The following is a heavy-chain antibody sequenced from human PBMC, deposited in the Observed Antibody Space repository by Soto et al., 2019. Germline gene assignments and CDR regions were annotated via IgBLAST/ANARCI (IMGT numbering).Heavy chain of an antibody. D-gene: IGHD2-15*01. Sequence: PGGSLRLYCAASGFIFSTYAMSWVRQAPGKGLEWVAMISGTGGNTYYADSVKDRFTISRDNSKKTLFLQIHSLRVDDTAVYYCAKIVVGSPDYWGQGTLVTVSS. V-gene: IGHV3-23*01. CDR2: ISGTGGNT. J-gene: IGHJ4*02. CDR3: AKIVVGSPDY. CDR1: GFIFSTYA.